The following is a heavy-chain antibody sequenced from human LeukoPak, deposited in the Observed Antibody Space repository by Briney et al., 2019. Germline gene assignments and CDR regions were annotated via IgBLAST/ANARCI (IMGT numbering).Heavy chain of an antibody. CDR3: AKVQQGTFDY. V-gene: IGHV3-23*01. J-gene: IGHJ4*02. D-gene: IGHD6-13*01. CDR1: GFTFSSYA. Sequence: PGGSLRLSCGASGFTFSSYAMSWVRQAPGKGLEWVSAISGSGGSTYYADSVKGRFTISRDNSKNTLYLQMSSLRAEDTAVYYCAKVQQGTFDYWGQGTLVTVSS. CDR2: ISGSGGST.